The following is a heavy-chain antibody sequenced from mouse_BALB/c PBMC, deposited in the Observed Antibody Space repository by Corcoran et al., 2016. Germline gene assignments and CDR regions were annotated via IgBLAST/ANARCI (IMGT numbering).Heavy chain of an antibody. CDR2: INTYTGEP. CDR1: GYTFTNYG. J-gene: IGHJ2*01. CDR3: AREDDYLY. Sequence: QIQLVRSGPELKKPGETVKISCKASGYTFTNYGMNWVKQAPGKGLKWMGWINTYTGEPTYADDFKGRFAFSLETSASTAYLQINNLKNEDTATYFCAREDDYLYWGQGTTLTVSS. D-gene: IGHD2-4*01. V-gene: IGHV9-3-1*01.